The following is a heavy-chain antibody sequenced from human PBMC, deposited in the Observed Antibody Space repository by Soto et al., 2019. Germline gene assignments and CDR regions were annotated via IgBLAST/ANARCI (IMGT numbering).Heavy chain of an antibody. D-gene: IGHD2-15*01. CDR1: GYTFSSYW. CDR2: INTDGSST. J-gene: IGHJ4*02. Sequence: EVQLVESGGGLVQPGGSLRLSCAASGYTFSSYWMHWVRQAPGKGLVWVSRINTDGSSTSYADTVEGRFTISRDNAKNTLYLQMNGQRAEDTGVYYCTRGLGGGSCWGQGTLVTVSS. CDR3: TRGLGGGSC. V-gene: IGHV3-74*01.